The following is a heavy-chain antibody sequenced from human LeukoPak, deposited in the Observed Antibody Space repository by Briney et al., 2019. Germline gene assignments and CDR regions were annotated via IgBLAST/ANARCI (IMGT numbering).Heavy chain of an antibody. J-gene: IGHJ5*02. CDR3: AREVPAAINWFDP. CDR1: GYTFTGYY. CDR2: INPNSGGT. D-gene: IGHD2-2*01. V-gene: IGHV1-2*02. Sequence: GASVKVSCKASGYTFTGYYKHWVRQAPGQGLEWMGWINPNSGGTNYAQKFQGRVTMTRDTSISTAYMELSRLRSDDTAVYYCAREVPAAINWFDPWGQGTLVTVSS.